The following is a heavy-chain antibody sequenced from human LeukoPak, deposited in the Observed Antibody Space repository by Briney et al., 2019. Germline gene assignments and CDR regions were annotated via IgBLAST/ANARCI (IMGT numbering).Heavy chain of an antibody. V-gene: IGHV4-39*07. J-gene: IGHJ5*02. Sequence: SETLSLTCTVSGGSISSSSYYWGWIRQPPGKGLEWIGSIYYSGSTYYNPSLKSRVTISVDTSKNQFSLKLSSVAAADTAVYYCARANTDSSGYLNWFDPWGRGTLVTVSS. D-gene: IGHD3-22*01. CDR2: IYYSGST. CDR3: ARANTDSSGYLNWFDP. CDR1: GGSISSSSYY.